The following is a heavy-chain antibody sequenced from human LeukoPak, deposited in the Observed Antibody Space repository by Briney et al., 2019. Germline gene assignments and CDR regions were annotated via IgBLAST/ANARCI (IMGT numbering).Heavy chain of an antibody. Sequence: PSETLSLTCTVSGYSISSGYYWGWIRQPPGKGLEWIGSIYHSGSTYYNPSLKSRVTISVDTSKNQFSLKLSSVTAADTAMYYCARHLAMIRGIPYYFDYWGQGTLVTVSS. V-gene: IGHV4-38-2*02. CDR3: ARHLAMIRGIPYYFDY. CDR2: IYHSGST. J-gene: IGHJ4*02. D-gene: IGHD3-10*01. CDR1: GYSISSGYY.